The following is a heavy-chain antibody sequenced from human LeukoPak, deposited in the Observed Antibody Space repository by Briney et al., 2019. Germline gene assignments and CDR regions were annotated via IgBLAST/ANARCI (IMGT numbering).Heavy chain of an antibody. CDR3: AGTYCGGDCYLPWAFDI. CDR1: GFTFSSYA. V-gene: IGHV3-64*01. Sequence: GGSLRLSCAASGFTFSSYAMHWVRQAPGKGLEYVSAISSNGGSTYYANSVKGRFTISRDNSKNTLYLQMNSLRAGDMAVYYCAGTYCGGDCYLPWAFDIWGQGTMVTVSS. J-gene: IGHJ3*02. D-gene: IGHD2-21*02. CDR2: ISSNGGST.